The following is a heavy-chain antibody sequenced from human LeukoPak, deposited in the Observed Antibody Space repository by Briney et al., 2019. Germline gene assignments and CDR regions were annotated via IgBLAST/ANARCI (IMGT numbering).Heavy chain of an antibody. D-gene: IGHD3-22*01. CDR2: IYSGGST. CDR3: ARGNSYDSSGYPEYFQN. Sequence: GGSLRLPCAASGFTVSNNYMNWVRQAPGKGLEWVSVIYSGGSTSYADSVKGRFTISRDNSRNTVSLQMNTLRAEDTAVYYCARGNSYDSSGYPEYFQNWGQGTLVTVSS. J-gene: IGHJ1*01. CDR1: GFTVSNNY. V-gene: IGHV3-66*01.